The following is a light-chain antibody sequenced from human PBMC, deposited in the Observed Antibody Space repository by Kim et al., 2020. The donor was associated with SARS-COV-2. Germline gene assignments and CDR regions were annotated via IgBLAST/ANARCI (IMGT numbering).Light chain of an antibody. CDR1: SSDVGGYDY. CDR3: SSYTAKNTWL. CDR2: DVS. J-gene: IGLJ7*01. V-gene: IGLV2-14*03. Sequence: QSALTQPAPLSGSRGQSITISCTGSSSDVGGYDYVSWYQQFPGKAPKVIIYDVSKRPAGVPDRFSGFKSGNTAFLTISGLHVEDEAVYHCSSYTAKNTWLFGGGTQLTVL.